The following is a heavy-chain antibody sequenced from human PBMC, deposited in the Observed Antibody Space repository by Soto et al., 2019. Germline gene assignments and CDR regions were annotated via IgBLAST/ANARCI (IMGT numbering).Heavy chain of an antibody. CDR2: IVVGSGNT. D-gene: IGHD5-12*01. V-gene: IGHV1-58*01. J-gene: IGHJ6*02. Sequence: QMQLVQSGPEVKKPGTSVKVSCKASGFTFTSSAVQWVRQARGQRLEWIGWIVVGSGNTNYARKFQERVTITRDMITSAAYLELSSLRSEDTAVYYCAVGYSGYDSAVAGGYYYGMDVWGQGTTVTVSS. CDR3: AVGYSGYDSAVAGGYYYGMDV. CDR1: GFTFTSSA.